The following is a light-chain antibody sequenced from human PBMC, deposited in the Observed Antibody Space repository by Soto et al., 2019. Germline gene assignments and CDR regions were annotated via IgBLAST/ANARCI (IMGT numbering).Light chain of an antibody. CDR2: EVS. CDR1: SSDIGAYKY. CDR3: KSYAGSNTYV. V-gene: IGLV2-14*01. Sequence: QSALTQPASVSGSPGQSVTISCTGTSSDIGAYKYVSWYQHHPGKSPRLLIYEVSNRPSGVSNRFSASKSGNTASLTISGLQAADEADYFCKSYAGSNTYVFGSGTKLTVL. J-gene: IGLJ1*01.